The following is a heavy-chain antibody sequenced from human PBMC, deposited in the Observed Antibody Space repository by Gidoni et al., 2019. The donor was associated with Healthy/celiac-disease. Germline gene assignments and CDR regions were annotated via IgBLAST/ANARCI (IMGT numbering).Heavy chain of an antibody. D-gene: IGHD3-3*01. CDR2: IFYSGST. J-gene: IGHJ3*02. CDR3: ARWGLTLKWLFTVAFDI. V-gene: IGHV4-39*01. CDR1: GGSISSSSYY. Sequence: QLQLQESGPGLVKPAETLSLTCTVSGGSISSSSYYWGWIRQPPGKGLGWIGSIFYSGSTDYNPSLKSRVTISVDTSKNQFSLKLSSVTAADTAVYYCARWGLTLKWLFTVAFDIWGQGTMVTVSS.